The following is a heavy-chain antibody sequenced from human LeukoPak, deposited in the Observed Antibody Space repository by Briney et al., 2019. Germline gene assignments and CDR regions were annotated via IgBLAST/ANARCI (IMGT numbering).Heavy chain of an antibody. CDR2: ISGSGGST. CDR3: AKDGHSSGSSFDY. J-gene: IGHJ4*02. Sequence: GGSLRLSCAASGFTFSSYAMSWVRQAPGKGLEWVSGISGSGGSTYYADSVKGRFTISRDNSKSTLYLQMNSLRAEDTAVYYCAKDGHSSGSSFDYWGQGTLVTVSS. CDR1: GFTFSSYA. V-gene: IGHV3-23*01. D-gene: IGHD6-19*01.